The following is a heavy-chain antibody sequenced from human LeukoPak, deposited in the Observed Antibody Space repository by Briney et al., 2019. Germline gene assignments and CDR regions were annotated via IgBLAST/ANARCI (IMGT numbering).Heavy chain of an antibody. CDR2: ISAYNGNT. Sequence: GASVKVSCKASGYTFTSYDINWLRQAPGQGLEWMGWISAYNGNTNYAQRLQGRVTMTTDTSTSTAYMELRSLRSDDTAVYYCARDSLGSMEYWGQGTLVTVSS. J-gene: IGHJ4*02. D-gene: IGHD3-16*01. CDR1: GYTFTSYD. CDR3: ARDSLGSMEY. V-gene: IGHV1-18*01.